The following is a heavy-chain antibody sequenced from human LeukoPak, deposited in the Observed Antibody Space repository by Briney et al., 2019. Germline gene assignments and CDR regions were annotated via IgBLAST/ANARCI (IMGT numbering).Heavy chain of an antibody. Sequence: ASVKVSCKASGHMFTDYYTHWVRQAPGQGLEWMGWMNVDSGGTKYAQKFQGRVTMTRDTSISTAFMDLTRLRSDDTAVYYCARDSKVTGTSFDSWGQGTLVTVSS. D-gene: IGHD6-19*01. V-gene: IGHV1-2*02. J-gene: IGHJ4*02. CDR1: GHMFTDYY. CDR2: MNVDSGGT. CDR3: ARDSKVTGTSFDS.